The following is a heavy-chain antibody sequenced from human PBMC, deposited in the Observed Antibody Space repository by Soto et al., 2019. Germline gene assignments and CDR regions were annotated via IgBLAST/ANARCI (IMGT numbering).Heavy chain of an antibody. CDR3: AGPGYSSQDY. V-gene: IGHV3-23*01. D-gene: IGHD5-18*01. CDR1: GFTFSSFA. CDR2: ISVSGDGT. Sequence: SGGSLRLSCAASGFTFSSFALSWVRQAPGKGLEWVSAISVSGDGTDYADSVKGRFTISRDNSRNTLYLQMNSLRAEDTAVYYCAGPGYSSQDYWGQGALVTVSS. J-gene: IGHJ4*02.